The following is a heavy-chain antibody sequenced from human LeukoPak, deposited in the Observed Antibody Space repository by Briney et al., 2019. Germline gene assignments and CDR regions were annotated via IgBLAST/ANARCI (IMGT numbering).Heavy chain of an antibody. CDR2: IYTSGNT. V-gene: IGHV4-61*02. Sequence: PSQTLSHTCTVSGDSISSGRYYWTWIRQPAGKGLEWIGRIYTSGNTDYNPSLKSRVTISLDTSKSQFSMKLKSVTAADTAVYYCARGLSSFYAFLDYWGQGSLVTVSS. D-gene: IGHD3-16*01. CDR3: ARGLSSFYAFLDY. CDR1: GDSISSGRYY. J-gene: IGHJ4*02.